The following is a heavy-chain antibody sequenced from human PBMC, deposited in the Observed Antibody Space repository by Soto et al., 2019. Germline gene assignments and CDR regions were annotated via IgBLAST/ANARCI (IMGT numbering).Heavy chain of an antibody. CDR1: GFTFTSSA. Sequence: SVKVSCKASGFTFTSSAVQWVRQARGQRLEWIGWIVVGSGNTNYAQKFQERVTITRDMSTSTAYMELSSLRSEDTAVYYCAAPGDSGYGNLGYWGQGNLVTVSS. CDR3: AAPGDSGYGNLGY. D-gene: IGHD5-12*01. V-gene: IGHV1-58*01. CDR2: IVVGSGNT. J-gene: IGHJ4*02.